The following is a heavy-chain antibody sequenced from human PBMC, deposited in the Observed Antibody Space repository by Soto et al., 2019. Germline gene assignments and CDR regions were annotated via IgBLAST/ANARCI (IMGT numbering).Heavy chain of an antibody. V-gene: IGHV3-30*18. CDR2: ISYDGSNK. J-gene: IGHJ3*02. D-gene: IGHD5-12*01. Sequence: QVQLVESGGGVVQPGRSLRLSCAASGFTFSSYGMHWVRQAPGKGLEWVAVISYDGSNKYYADSVKGRFTISRDNSKNTLYLQMNSLRAEDTAVYYCAKIGYVDIVATSYDAFDIWGQGIMVTVSS. CDR1: GFTFSSYG. CDR3: AKIGYVDIVATSYDAFDI.